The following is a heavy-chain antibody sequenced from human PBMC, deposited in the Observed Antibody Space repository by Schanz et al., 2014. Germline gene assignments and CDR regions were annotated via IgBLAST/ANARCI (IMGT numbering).Heavy chain of an antibody. Sequence: QVQLQESGPGLVKPSETLSLTCTVSGYSISSAYYWGWIRQPPGKGLEWIGPIYHSGSTYYNPSLKSRLTIPLDMSKTQFSLKLSSVTAADTAMYYCAKTNTLLHPWAFDIWGLGTMVTVSS. J-gene: IGHJ3*02. V-gene: IGHV4-38-2*02. D-gene: IGHD2-8*01. CDR1: GYSISSAYY. CDR3: AKTNTLLHPWAFDI. CDR2: IYHSGST.